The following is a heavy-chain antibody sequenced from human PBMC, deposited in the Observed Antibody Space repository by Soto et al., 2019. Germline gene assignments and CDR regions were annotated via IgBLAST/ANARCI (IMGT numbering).Heavy chain of an antibody. D-gene: IGHD2-21*01. Sequence: PSGTLSLTCAVYGGSFSGYYWSWIRQPPGKGLEWIGEINHSGSTNYNPSLKSRVTMSVDTSKNQFSLTLNSVTAADTATYYCARGGISHWAYFYYMDVWDRGTTVTVSS. J-gene: IGHJ6*03. V-gene: IGHV4-34*01. CDR2: INHSGST. CDR3: ARGGISHWAYFYYMDV. CDR1: GGSFSGYY.